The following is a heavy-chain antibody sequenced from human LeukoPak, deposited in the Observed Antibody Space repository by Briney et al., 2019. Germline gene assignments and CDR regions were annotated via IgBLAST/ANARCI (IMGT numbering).Heavy chain of an antibody. CDR3: ASGAQNYDFWSGYSSSFDY. D-gene: IGHD3-3*01. CDR2: IYYSGST. Sequence: PSETLSLTCTVSGGSISSSSYYWSWIRQPPGKGLEWIGYIYYSGSTNYNPSLKSRVTISVDTSKNQFSLKLSSVTAADTAVYYCASGAQNYDFWSGYSSSFDYWGQGTLVTVSS. V-gene: IGHV4-61*01. CDR1: GGSISSSSYY. J-gene: IGHJ4*02.